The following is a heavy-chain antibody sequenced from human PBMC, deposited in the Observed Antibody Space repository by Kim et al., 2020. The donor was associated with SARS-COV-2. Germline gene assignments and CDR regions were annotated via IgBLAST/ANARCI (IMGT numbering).Heavy chain of an antibody. CDR3: AKTGGAAADYFDY. Sequence: GGFLRLSCAASGFTFSFYVMSWVRQAPGKGLEWVSVIHGDGTNTYFADSVKGRFALSRDNSKNTLYLQINSLRVEDTVIYFCAKTGGAAADYFDYCGQGT. CDR1: GFTFSFYV. CDR2: IHGDGTNT. V-gene: IGHV3-23*03. J-gene: IGHJ4*02. D-gene: IGHD6-13*01.